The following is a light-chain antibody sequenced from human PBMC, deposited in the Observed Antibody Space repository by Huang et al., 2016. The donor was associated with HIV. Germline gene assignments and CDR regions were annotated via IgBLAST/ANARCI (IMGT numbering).Light chain of an antibody. CDR1: QSVSDY. Sequence: EIVMTQSPATRSLSPGERVTLSCKASQSVSDYVAWYQQKPGQAPRLLIYRASTRATVIPARFSGGGSGTEFTLTMSGLQSEDSAVYYCQQFNNWPPWTFGQGTKVEIK. CDR3: QQFNNWPPWT. J-gene: IGKJ1*01. CDR2: RAS. V-gene: IGKV3-15*01.